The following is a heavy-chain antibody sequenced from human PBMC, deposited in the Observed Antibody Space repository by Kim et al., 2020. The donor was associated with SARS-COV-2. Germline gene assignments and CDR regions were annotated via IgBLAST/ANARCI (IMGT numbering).Heavy chain of an antibody. Sequence: SVKGRFTISRDNSKNTLYLQMNSLRAEDTAVYYCAKDDLGYSSGWSNFDYWGQGTLVTVSS. V-gene: IGHV3-30*02. CDR3: AKDDLGYSSGWSNFDY. J-gene: IGHJ4*02. D-gene: IGHD6-19*01.